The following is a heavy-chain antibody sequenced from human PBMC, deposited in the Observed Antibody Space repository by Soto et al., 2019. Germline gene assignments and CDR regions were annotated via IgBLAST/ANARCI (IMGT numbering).Heavy chain of an antibody. V-gene: IGHV3-48*02. CDR1: GFTFSSYS. J-gene: IGHJ4*02. CDR3: ARRTTYYYDSSGYYNFDY. CDR2: ISSSSSTI. D-gene: IGHD3-22*01. Sequence: GGFLRLSCAASGFTFSSYSMNWVRQAPGKGLEWVSYISSSSSTIYYADSVKGRFTISRDNAKNSLYLQMNSLRDEDTAVYYCARRTTYYYDSSGYYNFDYWGQGTLVTVSS.